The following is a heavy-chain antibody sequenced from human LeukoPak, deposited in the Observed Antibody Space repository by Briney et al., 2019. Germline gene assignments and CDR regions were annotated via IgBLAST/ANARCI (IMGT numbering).Heavy chain of an antibody. CDR2: ISYDGSNK. V-gene: IGHV3-30-3*01. CDR1: GFTFSSYA. D-gene: IGHD2-2*01. CDR3: ARGQYCSSTSCYVLGWFDP. J-gene: IGHJ5*02. Sequence: SGGSLRLSCAASGFTFSSYAMHWVRQAPGKGLEWVAVISYDGSNKYYADSVKGRFTISRDNSKNTLYLQMNSLRAEDTAVYYCARGQYCSSTSCYVLGWFDPWGQGTLATVSS.